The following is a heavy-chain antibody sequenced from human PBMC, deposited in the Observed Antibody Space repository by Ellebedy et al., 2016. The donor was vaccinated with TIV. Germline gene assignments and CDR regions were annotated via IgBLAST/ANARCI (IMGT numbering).Heavy chain of an antibody. D-gene: IGHD2-8*01. J-gene: IGHJ6*02. CDR3: ARGDRYILHFFNGMDV. V-gene: IGHV1-18*01. CDR1: GYTFPSHG. Sequence: ASVKVSCKASGYTFPSHGINWVRHAPGQGLEWKGWISGYNGNTKSPQKFQGRVTMTSDISTSTAYMELKSLRSDDTAVYYCARGDRYILHFFNGMDVWGQGTTFT. CDR2: ISGYNGNT.